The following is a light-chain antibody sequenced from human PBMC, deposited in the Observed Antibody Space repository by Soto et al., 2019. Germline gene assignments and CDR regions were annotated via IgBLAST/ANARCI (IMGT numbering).Light chain of an antibody. J-gene: IGLJ1*01. CDR3: SSYPTYITPV. CDR1: SSDVGGYNY. V-gene: IGLV2-14*01. CDR2: DVS. Sequence: QSVLTQPASVSGSPGQSITISCTGTSSDVGGYNYVSWYQQYPGKAPKLMIYDVSNRPSGVSNRFSGSKSGNTASLTISGLQAEDEDDYYCSSYPTYITPVFGTGTKLTVL.